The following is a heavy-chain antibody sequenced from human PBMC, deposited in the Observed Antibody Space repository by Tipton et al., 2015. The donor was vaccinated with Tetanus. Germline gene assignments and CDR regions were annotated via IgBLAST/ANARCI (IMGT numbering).Heavy chain of an antibody. CDR2: IYINGRN. D-gene: IGHD5-12*01. Sequence: TLSLTCTVSGDSISSNYWSWIRQPAGKGPEWIGRIYINGRNNYNPSLKSRVTMSIDTSKNQFSLNLRSVTAADTAVYYCVRGRGLGAYSFGFEYWGQGALVTVSS. J-gene: IGHJ4*02. CDR1: GDSISSNY. V-gene: IGHV4-4*07. CDR3: VRGRGLGAYSFGFEY.